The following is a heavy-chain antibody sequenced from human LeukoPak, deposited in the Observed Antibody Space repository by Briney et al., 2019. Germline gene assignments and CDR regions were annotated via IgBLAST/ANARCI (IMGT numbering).Heavy chain of an antibody. CDR1: GGSTSDSSYY. CDR3: ARPPPYERTPFEI. D-gene: IGHD2-21*01. Sequence: SETLSLTCTVSGGSTSDSSYYCGWIRQTPGKGLEWIGSLHYTGKTYYNPSLQSRVTISVDTSKNQFYLDLNSLTAADPAVYYCARPPPYERTPFEIWGQGTMVAVS. CDR2: LHYTGKT. V-gene: IGHV4-39*01. J-gene: IGHJ3*02.